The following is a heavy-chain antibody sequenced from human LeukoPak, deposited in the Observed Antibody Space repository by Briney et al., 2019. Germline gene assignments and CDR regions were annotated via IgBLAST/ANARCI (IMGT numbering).Heavy chain of an antibody. Sequence: SETLSLTCAVSGDSLNTNTWWSWVRQPPGKGLEWTGEIFHSGSTNYHPSLESRLTISMDKSKNSFSLRLTSVTAADTAVYYCARDGNRDTSIVYRWFDPWGQGTLVTVSS. CDR3: ARDGNRDTSIVYRWFDP. CDR2: IFHSGST. J-gene: IGHJ5*02. V-gene: IGHV4-4*02. D-gene: IGHD5-18*01. CDR1: GDSLNTNTW.